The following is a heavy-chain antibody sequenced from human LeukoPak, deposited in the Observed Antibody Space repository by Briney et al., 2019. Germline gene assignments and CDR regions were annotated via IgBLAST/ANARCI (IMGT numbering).Heavy chain of an antibody. V-gene: IGHV3-11*01. Sequence: PGGSLRLSCAGSGFAFNDYYMTWIRQAPGRGLEFISYISGSGNSIVYADSVKGRFTISRDNAKNSLYLQMNSLRDEDTAVYYCAREPRLVVYWGQGTLVTVSS. D-gene: IGHD6-19*01. CDR3: AREPRLVVY. J-gene: IGHJ4*02. CDR1: GFAFNDYY. CDR2: ISGSGNSI.